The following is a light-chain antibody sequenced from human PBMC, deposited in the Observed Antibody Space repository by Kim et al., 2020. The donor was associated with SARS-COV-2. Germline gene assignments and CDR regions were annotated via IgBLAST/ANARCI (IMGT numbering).Light chain of an antibody. CDR1: QSIRTY. J-gene: IGKJ4*02. Sequence: DIQMIQSPSSLSASVGDRVTIACRASQSIRTYLNWYQQKPGKAPKLMIYAASSLQSGVPSRFIGSGSGTDFTLTISSLQPGDFATYYCQQTHTTPLLTFGGGSQVNIK. CDR2: AAS. CDR3: QQTHTTPLLT. V-gene: IGKV1-39*01.